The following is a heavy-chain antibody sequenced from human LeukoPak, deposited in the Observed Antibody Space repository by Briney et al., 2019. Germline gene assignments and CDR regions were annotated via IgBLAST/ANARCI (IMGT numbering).Heavy chain of an antibody. V-gene: IGHV4-38-2*01. CDR2: IYHSGST. CDR3: ARDYSSSAYYYYYYMDV. CDR1: GYSISSGYY. Sequence: PSETLSLTCAVSGYSISSGYYWGWIRQPPGKGLEWIGSIYHSGSTYYNPSLKSRVTISVDTSKNQFSLKLSSVTAADTAVYYCARDYSSSAYYYYYYMDVWGKGTTVTVSS. J-gene: IGHJ6*03. D-gene: IGHD4-11*01.